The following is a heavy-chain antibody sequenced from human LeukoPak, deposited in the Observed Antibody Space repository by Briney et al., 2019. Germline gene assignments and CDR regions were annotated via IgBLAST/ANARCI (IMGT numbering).Heavy chain of an antibody. CDR2: ISGSGDST. D-gene: IGHD2-2*01. CDR1: EFTFRSYA. Sequence: TGGSLRLSCAASEFTFRSYAMNWVRQATGKGLEWVSGISGSGDSTYHADSVKGRFTISRDNSKNTLYLQMNSLRAEDTAVYYCAKRGCSSTSCYPLDYWGQGTLVTVSS. J-gene: IGHJ4*02. V-gene: IGHV3-23*01. CDR3: AKRGCSSTSCYPLDY.